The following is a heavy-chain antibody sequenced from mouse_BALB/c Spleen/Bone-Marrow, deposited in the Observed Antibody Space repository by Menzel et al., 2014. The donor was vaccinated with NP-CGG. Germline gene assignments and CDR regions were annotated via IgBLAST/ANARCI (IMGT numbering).Heavy chain of an antibody. CDR3: ARWGAYFDY. J-gene: IGHJ2*01. Sequence: VQLQQSGAELVRPGTPVKLSCKASRYTFTSYWMNWLKQRPGRGLEWIGRIDPSDSETHYNQKFKDKATLTVDKSSSTAYIQLSSLTSEDSAVYYCARWGAYFDYWGQGTTLTVHS. CDR2: IDPSDSET. CDR1: RYTFTSYW. V-gene: IGHV1-61*01.